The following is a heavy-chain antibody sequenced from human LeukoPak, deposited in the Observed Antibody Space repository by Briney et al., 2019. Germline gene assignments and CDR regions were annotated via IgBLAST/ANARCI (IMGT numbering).Heavy chain of an antibody. D-gene: IGHD1-14*01. CDR3: AKDLNNNGRGFDY. J-gene: IGHJ4*02. CDR2: IRASVSGT. V-gene: IGHV3-23*01. CDR1: GFTFSSYG. Sequence: GGSLRLTCAASGFTFSSYGLSWVRQAPGKGLEWAAAIRASVSGTYYADSVQGRFIISRDNSKNTLYLQMDRLRADDTAVYYCAKDLNNNGRGFDYWGQGTLVTVSS.